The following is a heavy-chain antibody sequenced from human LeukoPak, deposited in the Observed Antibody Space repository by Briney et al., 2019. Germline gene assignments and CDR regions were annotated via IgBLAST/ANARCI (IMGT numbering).Heavy chain of an antibody. CDR3: TRENYVPDS. Sequence: GGSLRLSCVASGYTFSPYWMSWVRQTPGKGLEWVASISDGGSATYYVDSVRGRFTVSRDDAKNSLFLQMNGLRADDTAVYYCTRENYVPDSWGQGTLVTVSS. D-gene: IGHD3-10*02. V-gene: IGHV3-7*03. J-gene: IGHJ4*02. CDR1: GYTFSPYW. CDR2: ISDGGSAT.